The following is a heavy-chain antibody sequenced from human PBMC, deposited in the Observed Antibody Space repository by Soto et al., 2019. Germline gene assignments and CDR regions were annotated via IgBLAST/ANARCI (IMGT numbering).Heavy chain of an antibody. CDR1: EYTFTGYY. V-gene: IGHV1-2*02. D-gene: IGHD6-19*01. Sequence: ASVKVSCKASEYTFTGYYLHWVRQAPGQGLEWMGWINPNGGGTIYAQKFQGRLTMTRDTSITTVYMELSRLRSDDTAFYYCATSSDWSPLLDYWGQGTLVTVSS. CDR2: INPNGGGT. CDR3: ATSSDWSPLLDY. J-gene: IGHJ4*02.